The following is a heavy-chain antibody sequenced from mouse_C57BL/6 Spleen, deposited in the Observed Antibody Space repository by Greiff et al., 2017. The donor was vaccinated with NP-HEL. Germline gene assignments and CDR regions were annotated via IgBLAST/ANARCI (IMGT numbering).Heavy chain of an antibody. CDR3: ARPYYYGSSWFDY. V-gene: IGHV1-82*01. J-gene: IGHJ2*01. CDR1: GYAFSSSW. Sequence: VQLQQSGPELVKPGASVKISCKASGYAFSSSWMNWVKQRPGKGLEWIGRIYPGDGDTNYNGKFKGKATLTADKSSSTAYMQLSSLTSEDSAVYFCARPYYYGSSWFDYWGQGTTLTVSS. D-gene: IGHD1-1*01. CDR2: IYPGDGDT.